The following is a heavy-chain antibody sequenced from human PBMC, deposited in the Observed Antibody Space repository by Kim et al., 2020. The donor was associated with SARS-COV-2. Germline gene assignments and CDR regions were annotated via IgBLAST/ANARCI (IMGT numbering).Heavy chain of an antibody. CDR3: AKGRRSSGWCVVY. Sequence: GGSLRLSCAASGFTFSSYGMHWVRQAPGKGLEWVAVISYDGSNKYYADSVKGRFTISRDNSKNTLYLQMNSLRAEDTAVYYCAKGRRSSGWCVVYWGQGTLVTVSS. V-gene: IGHV3-30*18. CDR1: GFTFSSYG. J-gene: IGHJ4*02. D-gene: IGHD6-19*01. CDR2: ISYDGSNK.